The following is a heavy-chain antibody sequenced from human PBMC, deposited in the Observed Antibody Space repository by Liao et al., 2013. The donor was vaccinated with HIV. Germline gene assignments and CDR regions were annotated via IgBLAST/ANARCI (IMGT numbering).Heavy chain of an antibody. V-gene: IGHV4-59*01. Sequence: QVQLQESGPGLVKPSETLSLTCTVSGGSMSSYYWSWIRQPPGKGLEWIGYIYYSGSTNYNPSLKSRVTISVDMPKNQFSLKLSSVTAADTAVYYCARTPSKRVWAFDMWGQGQWSPSLQ. J-gene: IGHJ3*02. CDR1: GGSMSSYY. CDR3: ARTPSKRVWAFDM. D-gene: IGHD3-16*01. CDR2: IYYSGST.